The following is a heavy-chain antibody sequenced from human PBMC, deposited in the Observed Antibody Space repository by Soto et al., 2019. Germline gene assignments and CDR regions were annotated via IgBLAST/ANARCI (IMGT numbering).Heavy chain of an antibody. CDR3: ARSGDPYDFWIGPYDY. J-gene: IGHJ4*01. CDR2: ISYDGSNK. Sequence: PGGSLRLSCAASGFTFSSYGMHWVRQAPGKGLEWVAVISYDGSNKYYADSVKGRFTISRDNSKNTLYLQMNSLRAEDTAVYYCARSGDPYDFWIGPYDYWGQGTLVTVSS. V-gene: IGHV3-30*03. CDR1: GFTFSSYG. D-gene: IGHD3-3*01.